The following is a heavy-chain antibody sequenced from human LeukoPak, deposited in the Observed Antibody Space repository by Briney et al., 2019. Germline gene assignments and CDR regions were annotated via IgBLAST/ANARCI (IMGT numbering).Heavy chain of an antibody. J-gene: IGHJ5*02. V-gene: IGHV1-69-2*01. Sequence: WASVKVSCKASGYTFSDYYMHWVQQAPGKGLEWMGRIDPEDGETIYAEKFQGRVTMTADTSTDTAYMELSSLRFEDTAVYFCATPAFTHSFDPWGQGTLVTVSS. CDR2: IDPEDGET. D-gene: IGHD2-2*01. CDR3: ATPAFTHSFDP. CDR1: GYTFSDYY.